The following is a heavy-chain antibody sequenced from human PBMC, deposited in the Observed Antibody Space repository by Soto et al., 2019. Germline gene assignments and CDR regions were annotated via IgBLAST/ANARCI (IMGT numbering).Heavy chain of an antibody. D-gene: IGHD4-17*01. CDR3: AREAVEDYGDYPTYDY. J-gene: IGHJ4*02. V-gene: IGHV3-7*03. CDR1: GFTFSSYW. CDR2: IKQDGSEK. Sequence: HPGGSLRLSCAASGFTFSSYWMSWVRQAPGKGLEWVANIKQDGSEKYYVDSVKGRFTISRDNAKNSLYLQMNSLRAEDTAVYYCAREAVEDYGDYPTYDYWGQGTLVTVSS.